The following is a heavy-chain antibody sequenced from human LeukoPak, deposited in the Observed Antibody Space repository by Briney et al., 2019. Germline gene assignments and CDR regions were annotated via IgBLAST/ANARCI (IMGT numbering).Heavy chain of an antibody. CDR2: ICSSGSA. D-gene: IGHD3-10*01. CDR1: GGSISNRNYH. V-gene: IGHV4-39*07. CDR3: AREVRGVISGGRPPYYYYYMDV. J-gene: IGHJ6*03. Sequence: SETLFLTCTVSGGSISNRNYHWGWIRQPPGKGLEWIGRICSSGSAYYNPSLKSRVTISVDTSKNQFSLKLSSVTAADTAVYYCAREVRGVISGGRPPYYYYYMDVWGKGTTVTVSS.